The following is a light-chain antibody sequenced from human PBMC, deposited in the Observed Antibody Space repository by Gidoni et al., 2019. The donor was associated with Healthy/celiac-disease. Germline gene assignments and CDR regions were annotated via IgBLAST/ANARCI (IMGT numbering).Light chain of an antibody. CDR3: QQYGSSPALT. V-gene: IGKV3-20*01. Sequence: EIVLTQSPGTLSLSPGERATLSCRASQSVSSSYLAWYQQKPGKAPRLLIYGASSRATGIPDMFSGSGSGTDFTLTISRLEPEDFAVYYCQQYGSSPALTFGGGTKVEIK. J-gene: IGKJ4*01. CDR1: QSVSSSY. CDR2: GAS.